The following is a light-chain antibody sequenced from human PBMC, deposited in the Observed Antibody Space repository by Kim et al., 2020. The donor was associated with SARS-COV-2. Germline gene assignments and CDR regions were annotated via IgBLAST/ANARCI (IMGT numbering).Light chain of an antibody. CDR1: RGNSRYG. CDR3: QAWGSGVRV. J-gene: IGLJ3*02. CDR2: VNRDGNH. Sequence: ASGKPTGPRSRGNSRYGIGWHQKQPSKGHRYLMKVNRDGNHIQGDGVPDRFSGSSSGAGRYLTIPRLQSGDEADHYCQAWGSGVRVFGGGTQLTVL. V-gene: IGLV4-69*01.